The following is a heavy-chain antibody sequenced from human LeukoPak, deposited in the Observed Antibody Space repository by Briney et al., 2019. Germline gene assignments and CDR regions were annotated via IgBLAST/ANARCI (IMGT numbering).Heavy chain of an antibody. V-gene: IGHV1-18*04. Sequence: ASVKVSCKASGYTFTSYGISWVRQAPGQGLEWMGWISAYNGNTNYAQKLQGRVTMTTDTSTSTAYMELRSLRSDDTAVYYCARAGILTGYYTDFDYWGQGTLVTVSS. CDR2: ISAYNGNT. CDR1: GYTFTSYG. CDR3: ARAGILTGYYTDFDY. J-gene: IGHJ4*02. D-gene: IGHD3-9*01.